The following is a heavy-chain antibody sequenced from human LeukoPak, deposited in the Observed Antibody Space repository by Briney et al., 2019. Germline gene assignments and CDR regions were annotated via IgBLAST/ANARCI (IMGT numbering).Heavy chain of an antibody. V-gene: IGHV3-23*01. J-gene: IGHJ4*02. Sequence: GGTLRLSCAASGLTFSSYGMSWVRQAPGAGLEWVSNIGASGDKTYYADSVKGRFTVSRDKSKNTLYLQMNSLRAEDTAVYYCARRAGAYSHPYDYWGQGTLVTVSS. CDR3: ARRAGAYSHPYDY. CDR2: IGASGDKT. CDR1: GLTFSSYG. D-gene: IGHD4/OR15-4a*01.